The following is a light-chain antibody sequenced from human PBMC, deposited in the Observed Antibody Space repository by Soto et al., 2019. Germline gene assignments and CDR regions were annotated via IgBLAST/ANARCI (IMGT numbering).Light chain of an antibody. CDR1: QSVSSS. CDR2: GAS. V-gene: IGKV3-15*01. J-gene: IGKJ1*01. CDR3: QQYNNWPPA. Sequence: EIVLTQAPATVSLSPGERATLSCGASQSVSSSFLAWYQQKPGQAPRLPIYGASTRATGIPARFSGSGSGTEFTLTISSLQSEDFAVYYCQQYNNWPPAFGQGTKVDIK.